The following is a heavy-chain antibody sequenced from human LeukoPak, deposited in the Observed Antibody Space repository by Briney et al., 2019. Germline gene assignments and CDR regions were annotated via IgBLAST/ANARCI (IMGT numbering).Heavy chain of an antibody. CDR2: ISSSSSSYI. V-gene: IGHV3-21*04. Sequence: GGSLRLSCAASGFTFSSYSMNWVRQAPGKGLEWVSSISSSSSSYIYYADSVKGRFTISRDNAKNSLYLQMNSLRAEDTAFYYCARVQQYDKFDYWGQGTLVTVSS. CDR3: ARVQQYDKFDY. CDR1: GFTFSSYS. J-gene: IGHJ4*02. D-gene: IGHD3-22*01.